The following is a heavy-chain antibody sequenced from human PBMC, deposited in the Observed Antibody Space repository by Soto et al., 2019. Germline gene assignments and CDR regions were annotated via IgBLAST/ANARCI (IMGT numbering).Heavy chain of an antibody. CDR1: GFTFSSYG. Sequence: EVQLLESGGGLVQPGGSLRLSCAAPGFTFSSYGMYWVRQAPGKGLEWVSGITGTGYTTYYADSVKGRFTISRDNSKNTRYLQMSSLRAEDTAVYYCAKGMVVAAYYFDYWGQGTPVTVSS. D-gene: IGHD2-15*01. V-gene: IGHV3-23*01. CDR3: AKGMVVAAYYFDY. CDR2: ITGTGYTT. J-gene: IGHJ4*02.